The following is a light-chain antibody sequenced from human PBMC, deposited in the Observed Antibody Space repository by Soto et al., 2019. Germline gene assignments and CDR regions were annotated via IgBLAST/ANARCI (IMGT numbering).Light chain of an antibody. CDR3: SSYTTSSTQV. J-gene: IGLJ3*02. Sequence: QSALTQPASVSGSPGQSITISCTGTSSDIGYYNYVSWYRQHPGKAPKLTIYEVSNRPSGVSYRFSGSKSGNTASLAISGLQAEDEADYYCSSYTTSSTQVFGGGTKVTVL. CDR2: EVS. V-gene: IGLV2-14*01. CDR1: SSDIGYYNY.